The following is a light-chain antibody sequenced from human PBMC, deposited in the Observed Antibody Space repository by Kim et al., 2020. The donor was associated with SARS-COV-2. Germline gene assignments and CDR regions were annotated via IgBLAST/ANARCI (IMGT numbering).Light chain of an antibody. CDR1: DGDIGDHNY. J-gene: IGLJ2*01. CDR2: AVT. V-gene: IGLV2-11*01. CDR3: CAYAGSYILL. Sequence: GQSVPIPCTATDGDIGDHNYVSWYQHHPGKAPKLMIYAVTKRPSGVPDRFSGSKSGNTASLTISGLQAEDEADYYCCAYAGSYILLFGGGTQLTVL.